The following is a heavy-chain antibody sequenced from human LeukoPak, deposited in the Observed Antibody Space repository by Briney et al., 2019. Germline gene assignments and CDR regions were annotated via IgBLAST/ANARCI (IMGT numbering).Heavy chain of an antibody. CDR2: INPNSGGT. CDR3: VREGRGGSYFY. J-gene: IGHJ4*02. CDR1: GDTFTGYY. D-gene: IGHD1-26*01. Sequence: ASVKVSCKVPGDTFTGYYIHWVRRAPGQGLEWMGWINPNSGGTNYAQKFQGRVTMTRDTSISAAYMELTRLTSDDTAVYYCVREGRGGSYFYWGQGTLVTVSS. V-gene: IGHV1-2*02.